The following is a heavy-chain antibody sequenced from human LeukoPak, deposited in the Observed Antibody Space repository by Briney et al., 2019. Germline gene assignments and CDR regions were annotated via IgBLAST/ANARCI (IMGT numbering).Heavy chain of an antibody. D-gene: IGHD6-13*01. CDR3: ARGRRGIAAAAADVGMDV. J-gene: IGHJ6*02. CDR1: GFTFSSYS. CDR2: ISSSSSYI. Sequence: PGGSLRLSCAASGFTFSSYSMNWVRQAPGKGLEWVSSISSSSSYIYYADSVKGRFTISRDNAKNSLYLQMNSLRAEDTAVYYCARGRRGIAAAAADVGMDVWGQGTTVTVSS. V-gene: IGHV3-21*01.